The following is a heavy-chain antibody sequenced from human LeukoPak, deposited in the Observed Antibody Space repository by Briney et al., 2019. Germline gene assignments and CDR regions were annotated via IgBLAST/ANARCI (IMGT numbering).Heavy chain of an antibody. CDR2: IIPILGTV. J-gene: IGHJ4*02. V-gene: IGHV1-69*11. CDR1: RGTFSKYP. Sequence: ESSVKVSYKTSRGTFSKYPISWVRQAPGQGLEWMGRIIPILGTVNYAQNFQGRVTMTTDESTTTVYSELRSLRSEDTAIYFCARGPNDYGDYTLNLWGQGTLITVSS. CDR3: ARGPNDYGDYTLNL. D-gene: IGHD4-17*01.